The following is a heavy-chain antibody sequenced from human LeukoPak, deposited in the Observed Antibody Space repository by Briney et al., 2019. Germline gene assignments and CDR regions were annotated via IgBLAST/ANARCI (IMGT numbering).Heavy chain of an antibody. V-gene: IGHV5-51*01. CDR3: ARGGIGDSSNYRSDDFGY. D-gene: IGHD3-22*01. CDR1: GYSFTNYW. Sequence: GESLKISCKGSGYSFTNYWIGWVRQMPGKGLEWMGIISPGDSDTRYSPSFQGQVTMSADKSISTAYPQWSSLKASDTAIYYCARGGIGDSSNYRSDDFGYWGQGTLVTVSS. CDR2: ISPGDSDT. J-gene: IGHJ4*02.